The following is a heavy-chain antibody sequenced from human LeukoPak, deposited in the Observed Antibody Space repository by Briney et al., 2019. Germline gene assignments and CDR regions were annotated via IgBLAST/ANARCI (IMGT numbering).Heavy chain of an antibody. J-gene: IGHJ5*02. CDR3: ARRGPSITYYYGSGSYPNWFDP. CDR2: IYTSGST. Sequence: SETLSLTCTVSGGSISSYYWSWIRQPAGKGLEWIGRIYTSGSTNYNPSLKSRVTISVDTSKNQFSLKLSSVTAADTAVYYCARRGPSITYYYGSGSYPNWFDPWGQGTLVTVSS. CDR1: GGSISSYY. V-gene: IGHV4-4*07. D-gene: IGHD3-10*01.